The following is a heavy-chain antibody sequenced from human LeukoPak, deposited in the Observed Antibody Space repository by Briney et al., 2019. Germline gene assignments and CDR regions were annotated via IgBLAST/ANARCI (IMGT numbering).Heavy chain of an antibody. Sequence: SETLSLTCAVYGRSFSGYYWSWIRQPPGKGLEWIGEINHSGSTNYNPSLKSRVTISVDTSKNQFSLKLSSVTAADTAVYYCARVSLSSGWLDWGQGTLVTVSS. V-gene: IGHV4-34*01. CDR1: GRSFSGYY. CDR3: ARVSLSSGWLD. D-gene: IGHD6-19*01. J-gene: IGHJ4*02. CDR2: INHSGST.